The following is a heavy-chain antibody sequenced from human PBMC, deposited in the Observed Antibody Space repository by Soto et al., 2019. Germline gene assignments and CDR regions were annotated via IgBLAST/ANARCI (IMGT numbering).Heavy chain of an antibody. CDR1: GYTFTTYG. CDR2: IDTHTDET. J-gene: IGHJ6*02. CDR3: ARDVGVGSYGPQIQGMDV. D-gene: IGHD3-10*01. Sequence: QAQVLQSGPEVKKPGASVKVSCKTSGYTFTTYGVSWVRQAPGQGLEWMGSIDTHTDETRYPQKFQGRVTVTADTSSSTAYMEVRSLSSDDTAMYYSARDVGVGSYGPQIQGMDVWGQGTTVTVSS. V-gene: IGHV1-18*01.